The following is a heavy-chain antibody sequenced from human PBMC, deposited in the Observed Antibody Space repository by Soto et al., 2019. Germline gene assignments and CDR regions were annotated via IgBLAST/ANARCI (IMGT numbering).Heavy chain of an antibody. CDR3: ARAPFTAKGTSYYNL. CDR2: ISHSGSA. V-gene: IGHV4-34*01. CDR1: GGSLSGYY. Sequence: QVHLQQWGAGLLKPSETLSLTCAVSGGSLSGYYWGWIRQPPGKGLEWIGDISHSGSANYNPSLKGRVTMSVVTSKSQFSLVLRSLTAADTSLYYCARAPFTAKGTSYYNLWGQGTLVAVSS. J-gene: IGHJ4*02. D-gene: IGHD3-10*01.